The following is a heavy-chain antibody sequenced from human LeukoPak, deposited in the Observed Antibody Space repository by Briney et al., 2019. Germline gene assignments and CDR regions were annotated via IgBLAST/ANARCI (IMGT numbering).Heavy chain of an antibody. Sequence: GESLKISCAASGFTFSDYYMSWIRQAPGKGLEWVSYISSSGSTIYYADSVKGRFTISRDNAKNSLYLQMNSLRAEDTAVYYCARFRSSVSSGWYLYYYYMDVWGKGTTVTVSS. V-gene: IGHV3-11*04. CDR3: ARFRSSVSSGWYLYYYYMDV. CDR1: GFTFSDYY. D-gene: IGHD6-19*01. J-gene: IGHJ6*03. CDR2: ISSSGSTI.